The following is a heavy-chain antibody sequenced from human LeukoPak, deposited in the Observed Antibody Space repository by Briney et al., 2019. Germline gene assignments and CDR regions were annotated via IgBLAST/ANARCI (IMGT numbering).Heavy chain of an antibody. J-gene: IGHJ4*02. V-gene: IGHV4-4*07. CDR3: ARDLEIGEPDY. Sequence: SETLSLTCTVSGGSISSYYWNWIRQPAGKGREWIGRIYTSGSTNYNPSLKSRVTMSIDTSKNQFSLKLKSVTAADTAVYYCARDLEIGEPDYWGQGTLVTVSS. CDR1: GGSISSYY. CDR2: IYTSGST. D-gene: IGHD3-10*01.